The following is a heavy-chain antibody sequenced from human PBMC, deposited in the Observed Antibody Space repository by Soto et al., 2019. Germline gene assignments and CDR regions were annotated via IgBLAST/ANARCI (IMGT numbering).Heavy chain of an antibody. J-gene: IGHJ3*02. D-gene: IGHD3-10*01. CDR2: ISYDGSNK. CDR1: GFTFSSCG. V-gene: IGHV3-30*18. CDR3: AKSVFSRGGAFDI. Sequence: QVQLVESGGGVVQPGRSLRLSCAASGFTFSSCGMHWVRQAPGKGLEWVAVISYDGSNKYYADSVKGRFTISRDNSKNTLYLQMNSLRAEDTAVYYCAKSVFSRGGAFDIWGQGTMVTVSS.